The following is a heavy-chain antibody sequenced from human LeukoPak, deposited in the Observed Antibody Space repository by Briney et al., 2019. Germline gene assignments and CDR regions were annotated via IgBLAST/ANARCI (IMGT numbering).Heavy chain of an antibody. CDR2: INHSGST. J-gene: IGHJ3*02. D-gene: IGHD2-15*01. CDR1: GGSFSGYY. Sequence: SETLSLTCAVYGGSFSGYYWSWIRQPPGKGLEWIGEINHSGSTNYNPSLKSRVTMSVDTSKNQFSLKLTSVTAADTAVYYCARWGWMVAATASFKAPTDAFDIWGQGTMVTVSS. CDR3: ARWGWMVAATASFKAPTDAFDI. V-gene: IGHV4-34*01.